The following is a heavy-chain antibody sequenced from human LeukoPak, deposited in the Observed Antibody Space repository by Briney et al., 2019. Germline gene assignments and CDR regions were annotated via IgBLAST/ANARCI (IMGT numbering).Heavy chain of an antibody. CDR2: ISYDGSNK. CDR1: GFTFSSYA. Sequence: SGGSLRLSCAASGFTFSSYAMHWARQAPGKGLEWVAVISYDGSNKYYADSVKGRFTISRDNSKNTLYLQMNSLRAEDTAVYYCARDRGRVPAAAGGYWGQGTLVTVSS. V-gene: IGHV3-30-3*01. CDR3: ARDRGRVPAAAGGY. J-gene: IGHJ4*02. D-gene: IGHD2-2*01.